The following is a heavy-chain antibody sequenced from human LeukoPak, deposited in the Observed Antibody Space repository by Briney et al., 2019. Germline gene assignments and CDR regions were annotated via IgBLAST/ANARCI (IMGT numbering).Heavy chain of an antibody. J-gene: IGHJ6*03. CDR1: GGSISSYY. Sequence: SETLSLTCTVSGGSISSYYWSWIRQPAGKGLEWIGRIYTSGSTNYNPSLKSRVTMSVDTSKNQFSLRLSSVTAADTAVYYCARDDWGYCSSTSCYGEYYYYYMDVWGKGTTVTVSS. CDR3: ARDDWGYCSSTSCYGEYYYYYMDV. V-gene: IGHV4-4*07. CDR2: IYTSGST. D-gene: IGHD2-2*01.